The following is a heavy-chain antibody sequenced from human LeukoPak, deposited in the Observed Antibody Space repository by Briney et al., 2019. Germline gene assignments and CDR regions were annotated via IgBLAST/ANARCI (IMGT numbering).Heavy chain of an antibody. Sequence: GGSLRLSCAASGFTFSSYSMNWVRQAPGKGLEWVSSISSSSSYIYYADSVKGRFTISRDNAKNSLYLQMNSLRAEDTAVYYCARDRLWFGEWRDAFDIWGQGTMVTVSS. V-gene: IGHV3-21*01. CDR1: GFTFSSYS. J-gene: IGHJ3*02. CDR3: ARDRLWFGEWRDAFDI. D-gene: IGHD3-10*01. CDR2: ISSSSSYI.